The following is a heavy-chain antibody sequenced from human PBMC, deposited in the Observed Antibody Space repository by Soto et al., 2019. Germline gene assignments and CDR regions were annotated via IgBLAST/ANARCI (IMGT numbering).Heavy chain of an antibody. CDR3: AREGQAPYYYYGMDV. CDR1: GGTFSSDA. CDR2: ISGYNGNT. V-gene: IGHV1-18*01. J-gene: IGHJ6*02. Sequence: ASVKVSCKASGGTFSSDAISWVRQAPGQGLEWMGWISGYNGNTKYAEKFQGRVTMTTDTSTSTAHMELRSLRSDDTAVYYCAREGQAPYYYYGMDVWGQGTAVTVSS.